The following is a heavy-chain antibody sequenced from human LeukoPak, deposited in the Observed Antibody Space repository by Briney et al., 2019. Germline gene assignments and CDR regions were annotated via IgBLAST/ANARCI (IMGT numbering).Heavy chain of an antibody. Sequence: SETLSLTCTVSGGSLSSSSYYWGWIRQPPGKGLEWIGYIYYSGSTNYNPSLKSRVTISVDTSKNQFSLKLSSVTAADTAVYYCARHEVDSSSWYGWLYFDYWGQGTLVTVSS. CDR3: ARHEVDSSSWYGWLYFDY. D-gene: IGHD6-13*01. V-gene: IGHV4-61*05. J-gene: IGHJ4*02. CDR1: GGSLSSSSYY. CDR2: IYYSGST.